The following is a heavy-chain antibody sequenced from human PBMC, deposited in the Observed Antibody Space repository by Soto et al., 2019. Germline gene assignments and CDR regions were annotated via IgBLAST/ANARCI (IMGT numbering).Heavy chain of an antibody. J-gene: IGHJ4*02. Sequence: VQLVESGGGVVQPGRSLRLSCAASGFTFSGYGMHWVRQAPGKGLEWVAVISFDGNNKYYADSVKGRFTISRDNSKNTLHLQMNSLRAEDTAVYYCAKPLPNDWYYYFDCWGQGTLVTVSS. CDR3: AKPLPNDWYYYFDC. V-gene: IGHV3-30*18. CDR2: ISFDGNNK. CDR1: GFTFSGYG. D-gene: IGHD3-9*01.